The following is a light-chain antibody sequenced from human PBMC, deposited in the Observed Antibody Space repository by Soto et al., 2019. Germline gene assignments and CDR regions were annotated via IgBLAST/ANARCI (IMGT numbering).Light chain of an antibody. CDR2: GSS. V-gene: IGKV1-39*01. CDR1: QSINTY. Sequence: DIQMTQSPSSLSASVGDRVTITCRASQSINTYLNWYQQKSGKAPNLLIYGSSNLESGVPSRFSGSGSGTHFTLTISSLQPEDFAVYYCQQYGSSPPLTFGGGTKVEIK. CDR3: QQYGSSPPLT. J-gene: IGKJ4*01.